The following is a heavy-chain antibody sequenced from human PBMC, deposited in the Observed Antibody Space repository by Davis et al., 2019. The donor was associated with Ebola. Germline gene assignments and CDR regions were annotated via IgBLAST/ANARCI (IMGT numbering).Heavy chain of an antibody. CDR3: AGGDCSGGSCYESFDY. CDR2: FDPEDGET. J-gene: IGHJ4*02. CDR1: GYTLTELS. D-gene: IGHD2-15*01. Sequence: ASVKVSCKVSGYTLTELSMHWVRQAPGKGLEWMGGFDPEDGETIYAQKFQGRVTMTEDTSTDTAYMELRSLRSDDTAVYYCAGGDCSGGSCYESFDYWGQGTLVTVSS. V-gene: IGHV1-24*01.